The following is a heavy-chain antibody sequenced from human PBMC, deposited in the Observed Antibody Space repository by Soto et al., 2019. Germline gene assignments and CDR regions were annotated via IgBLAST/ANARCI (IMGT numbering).Heavy chain of an antibody. V-gene: IGHV1-8*01. D-gene: IGHD3-10*01. J-gene: IGHJ3*02. CDR3: ARGLFTMVRGVIITEDAFDI. CDR1: GYTFTSYD. Sequence: GASVKVSCKASGYTFTSYDINWVLQATGQGLEWMGWMNPNSGNTGYAQKFQGRVTMTRNTSISTAYMELSSLRSEDTAVYYCARGLFTMVRGVIITEDAFDIWGQGTMVTVSS. CDR2: MNPNSGNT.